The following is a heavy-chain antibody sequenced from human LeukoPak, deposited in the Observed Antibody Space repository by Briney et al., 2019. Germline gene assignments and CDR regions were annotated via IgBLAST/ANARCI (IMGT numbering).Heavy chain of an antibody. CDR3: ARLFDYYDSSGYFY. CDR1: GGSISSSSYY. V-gene: IGHV4-39*06. Sequence: PSETLSPTCTVSGGSISSSSYYWGWIRQPPGKGLEWIGSIYYSGSTYYNPSLKSRVTISVDMSKNQFPLKLSSVTAADTAAYYCARLFDYYDSSGYFYWGQGTLVTVSS. J-gene: IGHJ4*02. D-gene: IGHD3-22*01. CDR2: IYYSGST.